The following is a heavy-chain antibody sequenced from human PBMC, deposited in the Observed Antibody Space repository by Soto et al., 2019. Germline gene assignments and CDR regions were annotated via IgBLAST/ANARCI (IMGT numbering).Heavy chain of an antibody. CDR3: ARLLWSRGDWFHP. J-gene: IGHJ5*02. CDR2: IYYSGST. V-gene: IGHV4-59*08. Sequence: QVQLQESGPGLVKPSETLSLTCTVSGGSISSYYWSWIRQPPGKGLEWIGYIYYSGSTNYNHSLKSRVTISVDTSKNQFSLKLSSVTAADTAVYYCARLLWSRGDWFHPWGQGTLVTVSS. CDR1: GGSISSYY. D-gene: IGHD3-10*01.